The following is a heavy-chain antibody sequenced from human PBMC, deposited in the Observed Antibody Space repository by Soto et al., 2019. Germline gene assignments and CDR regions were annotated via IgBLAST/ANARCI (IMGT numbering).Heavy chain of an antibody. CDR1: GGSISSSSYY. D-gene: IGHD3-22*01. CDR3: ARCSGYYLNCFDP. V-gene: IGHV4-39*01. CDR2: IYYSGST. J-gene: IGHJ5*02. Sequence: SETLSLTCTVSGGSISSSSYYWGWIRRPPGKGLEWIGSIYYSGSTYYNPSLKSRVTISVDTSKNQFSLKLSSVTAADTAVYYCARCSGYYLNCFDPWRQRTLVTVSS.